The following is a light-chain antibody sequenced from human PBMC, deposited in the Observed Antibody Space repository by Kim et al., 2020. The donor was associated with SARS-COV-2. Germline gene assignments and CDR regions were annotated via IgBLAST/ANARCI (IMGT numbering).Light chain of an antibody. Sequence: ASVGDRVTLTCRASQSISSYLNWYQQNPGKAPKLLIYAASSLQSGVPSRFSGSGSGTDFTLTISSLQPEDFATYYCQQSYSTPWTFGQGTKVDIK. J-gene: IGKJ1*01. CDR1: QSISSY. CDR3: QQSYSTPWT. CDR2: AAS. V-gene: IGKV1-39*01.